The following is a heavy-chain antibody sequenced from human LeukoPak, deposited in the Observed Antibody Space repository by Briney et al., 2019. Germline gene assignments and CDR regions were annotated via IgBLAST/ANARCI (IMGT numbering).Heavy chain of an antibody. CDR2: ISYDGSNK. CDR1: GFTFSSYA. D-gene: IGHD6-13*01. J-gene: IGHJ4*02. Sequence: AGGSLRLSCAASGFTFSSYAMHWVRQAPGKGLEWVAVISYDGSNKYYADSVKGRFTISRDNSKNTLYLQMNSLRAEDTAVYYCARGPSSSWYPFDYWGQGTLVTVSS. V-gene: IGHV3-30-3*01. CDR3: ARGPSSSWYPFDY.